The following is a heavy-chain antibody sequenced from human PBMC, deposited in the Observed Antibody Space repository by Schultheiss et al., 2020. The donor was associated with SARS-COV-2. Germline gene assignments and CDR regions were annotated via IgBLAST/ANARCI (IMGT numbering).Heavy chain of an antibody. D-gene: IGHD3-22*01. J-gene: IGHJ4*02. CDR2: IKSKTDGGTT. Sequence: GGSLRLSCAASGFTFSSYAMSWVRQAPGKGLEWVGRIKSKTDGGTTDYAAPVKGRFTISRENAKNSLYLQMNSLRAGDTAVYYCARGENSGYYSQGVDYWGRGTLVTVSS. CDR3: ARGENSGYYSQGVDY. CDR1: GFTFSSYA. V-gene: IGHV3-15*01.